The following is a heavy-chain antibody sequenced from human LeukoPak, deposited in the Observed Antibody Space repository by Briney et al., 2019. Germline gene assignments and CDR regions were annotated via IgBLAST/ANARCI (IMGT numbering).Heavy chain of an antibody. D-gene: IGHD4-11*01. CDR1: GYTFNGYY. J-gene: IGHJ4*02. CDR2: INPNSGGT. CDR3: ARWMTTVITPDY. Sequence: VKVSCKASGYTFNGYYLHWVRQAPGQGLEWMGWINPNSGGTNYAQNFQGRVTMTRDTSISTVYMELSRLRSDDTAVYYCARWMTTVITPDYWGQGTLVTVSS. V-gene: IGHV1-2*02.